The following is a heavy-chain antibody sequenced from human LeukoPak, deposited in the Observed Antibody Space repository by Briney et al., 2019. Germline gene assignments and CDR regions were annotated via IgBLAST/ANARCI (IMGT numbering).Heavy chain of an antibody. V-gene: IGHV4-39*07. CDR2: IYYSGST. D-gene: IGHD3-3*01. Sequence: SETLSLTCTVSGGSISSSSYYWGWIRQPPGKGLEWIGSIYYSGSTYYNPSLKSRVTISVDTSKNQFSLKLSSVTAADTAVYYCARAVLFLDFGVVSTSGSFYYFDYWGQGTLVTVSS. CDR1: GGSISSSSYY. J-gene: IGHJ4*02. CDR3: ARAVLFLDFGVVSTSGSFYYFDY.